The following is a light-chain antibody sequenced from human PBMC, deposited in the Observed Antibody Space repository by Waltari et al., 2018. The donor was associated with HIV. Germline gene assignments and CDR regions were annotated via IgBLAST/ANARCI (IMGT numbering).Light chain of an antibody. V-gene: IGLV1-40*01. CDR1: SSNIGAGSD. J-gene: IGLJ3*02. CDR2: GND. CDR3: QSYDSSLSGSWV. Sequence: QSVLTQPPSVSGAPGQRVTFSCTGSSSNIGAGSDVHWYQQLPGTAPKLLIYGNDKRPRGVPGRYSGSKSGTSASLAITGLQAEDEADYYCQSYDSSLSGSWVFGGGTKLTVL.